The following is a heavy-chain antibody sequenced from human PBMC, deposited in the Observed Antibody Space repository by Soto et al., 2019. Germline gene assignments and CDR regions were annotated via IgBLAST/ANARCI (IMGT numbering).Heavy chain of an antibody. CDR1: GFTFSDYY. D-gene: IGHD6-19*01. V-gene: IGHV3-11*01. CDR2: ISSSGSTI. CDR3: ARVKSIAVARTRWLAP. Sequence: GGSLRLSCAASGFTFSDYYMSWIRQAPGKGLEWVSYISSSGSTIYYADSVKGRFTISRDNAKNSLYLQMNSLRAEDTAVYYCARVKSIAVARTRWLAPWAQRSPVTVSS. J-gene: IGHJ5*02.